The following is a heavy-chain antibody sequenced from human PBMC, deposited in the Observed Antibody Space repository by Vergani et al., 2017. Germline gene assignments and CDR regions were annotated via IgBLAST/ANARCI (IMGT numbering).Heavy chain of an antibody. CDR3: ARGVGYSSSWYGANWFDP. V-gene: IGHV4-4*03. CDR1: GGSISSSNW. Sequence: QVQLQESGPGLVKPPGTLSLTCAVSGGSISSSNWWSWVRQPPGKGLEWIGEIHHSGSTNYNPSLKSRVTISVDKSKNQFSLKLSSVTAADTAVYYCARGVGYSSSWYGANWFDPWGQGTLVTVSS. J-gene: IGHJ5*02. D-gene: IGHD6-13*01. CDR2: IHHSGST.